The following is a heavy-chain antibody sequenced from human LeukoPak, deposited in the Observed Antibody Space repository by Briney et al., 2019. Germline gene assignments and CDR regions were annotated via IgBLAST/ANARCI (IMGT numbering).Heavy chain of an antibody. J-gene: IGHJ2*01. CDR3: ARVYYSSSYDYWYFDL. CDR2: IHYSGST. D-gene: IGHD6-13*01. CDR1: GYSISNGYY. Sequence: PSETLSLTCTVSGYSISNGYYWGWMRQPPGKGLEWIGSIHYSGSTQYNPSLKSRVTISVDTSKNQFSLKLSSVTAADTAVYYCARVYYSSSYDYWYFDLWGRGTLVTVSS. V-gene: IGHV4-38-2*02.